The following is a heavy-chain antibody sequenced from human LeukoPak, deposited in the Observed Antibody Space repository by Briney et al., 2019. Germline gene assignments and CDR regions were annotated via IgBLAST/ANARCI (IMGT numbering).Heavy chain of an antibody. D-gene: IGHD3-22*01. V-gene: IGHV3-11*01. Sequence: PGGSLRLSCAASGFIFSDYYMSWIRQAPGKGLEWVSYISSGGSSIYYADSVKGRFTISRDDAKNSLYLQMNSLRAEDTAVYYCAREPYYDSSGYCLDYWGQGTLVTVSS. CDR1: GFIFSDYY. CDR3: AREPYYDSSGYCLDY. CDR2: ISSGGSSI. J-gene: IGHJ4*02.